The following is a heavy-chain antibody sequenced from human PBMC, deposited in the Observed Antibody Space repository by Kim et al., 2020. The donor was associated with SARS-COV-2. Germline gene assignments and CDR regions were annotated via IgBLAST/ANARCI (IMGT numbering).Heavy chain of an antibody. V-gene: IGHV4-61*01. CDR1: GGSVSSGSYY. D-gene: IGHD5-12*01. CDR2: IYYSGST. Sequence: SETLSLTCTVSGGSVSSGSYYWSWIRQPPGKGLEWIGYIYYSGSTNYNPSLKSRVTISVDTSKNQFSLKLSSVTAADTAVYYCARVVVATITVSRWYFDLWGRGTLVTVSS. J-gene: IGHJ2*01. CDR3: ARVVVATITVSRWYFDL.